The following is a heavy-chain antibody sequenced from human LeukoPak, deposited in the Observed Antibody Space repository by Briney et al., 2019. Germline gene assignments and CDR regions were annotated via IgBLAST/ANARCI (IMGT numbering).Heavy chain of an antibody. J-gene: IGHJ5*02. CDR3: ARRTDSGWKWFDP. V-gene: IGHV5-51*01. Sequence: GESLKISCKASGYRFTSYWIGWVRQMPGKGLEWMGVIHPGEYERRYSPSFEGQVTISADRSISTAYMQWSSLKASDTAMYYCARRTDSGWKWFDPWGQGTLITVSS. D-gene: IGHD6-25*01. CDR1: GYRFTSYW. CDR2: IHPGEYER.